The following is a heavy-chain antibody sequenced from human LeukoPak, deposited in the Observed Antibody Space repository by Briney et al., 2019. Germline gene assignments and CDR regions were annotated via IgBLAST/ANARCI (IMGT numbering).Heavy chain of an antibody. V-gene: IGHV3-21*01. CDR3: ARNRGYSYDRPTTFDY. CDR1: GFTFSSYS. J-gene: IGHJ4*02. D-gene: IGHD5-18*01. Sequence: GGSLRLSCAASGFTFSSYSMNWVRQAPGKGLEWVSSISSSSSYIYYADSEKGRFTISRDNAKNSLYLQMNSLRAEDTAVYYCARNRGYSYDRPTTFDYWGQGTLVTVSS. CDR2: ISSSSSYI.